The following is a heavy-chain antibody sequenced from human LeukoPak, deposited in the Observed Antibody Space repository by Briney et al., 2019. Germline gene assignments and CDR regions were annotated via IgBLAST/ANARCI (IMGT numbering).Heavy chain of an antibody. CDR3: AKDRMDTAMPHYFDY. J-gene: IGHJ4*02. V-gene: IGHV3-30*18. CDR1: GFTFSSYG. Sequence: GGSLRLSCAASGFTFSSYGMHWVRQAPGKGLEWVAVISYDGSNKYYADSVKGRFTISRDNSKNTLYLQMNSLRAEDTAVYYCAKDRMDTAMPHYFDYWGQGTLVTVSS. CDR2: ISYDGSNK. D-gene: IGHD5-18*01.